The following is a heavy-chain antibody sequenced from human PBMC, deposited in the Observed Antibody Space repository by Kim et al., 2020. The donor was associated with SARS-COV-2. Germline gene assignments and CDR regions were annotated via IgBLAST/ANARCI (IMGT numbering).Heavy chain of an antibody. D-gene: IGHD2-15*01. J-gene: IGHJ4*02. V-gene: IGHV1-24*01. CDR3: ATAMVVAATSVSDLFDY. Sequence: QGRVTITEDTSTDTAYMELSSLRSEDTAVYYCATAMVVAATSVSDLFDYWGQGTLVTVSS.